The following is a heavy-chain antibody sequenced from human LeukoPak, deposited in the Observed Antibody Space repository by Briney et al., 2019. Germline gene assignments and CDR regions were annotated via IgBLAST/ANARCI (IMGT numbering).Heavy chain of an antibody. Sequence: GGSLRLSCAASGFTFSSYSMNWVRQAPGKGLEWVSSISSSSSYIYYADSVKGRFTISRDNSKNTLYLQMNSLRAEDTAVYYCANLGYCSGGSCYPLDYWGQGTLVTVSS. V-gene: IGHV3-21*01. J-gene: IGHJ4*02. D-gene: IGHD2-15*01. CDR1: GFTFSSYS. CDR2: ISSSSSYI. CDR3: ANLGYCSGGSCYPLDY.